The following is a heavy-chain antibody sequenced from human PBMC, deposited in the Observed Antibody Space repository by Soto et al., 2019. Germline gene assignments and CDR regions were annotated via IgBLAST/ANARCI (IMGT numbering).Heavy chain of an antibody. CDR3: AKDEYYYSRSGYYIFDS. CDR1: GFTFSAYG. Sequence: QAQLVESGGGVVQPGESLRLSCEVSGFTFSAYGMHWVRQAPGKGLEWVAAISHDGTNKNYGDSVKGRFTISRDNSKNTLDLQMNSRRPEDTALYYCAKDEYYYSRSGYYIFDSWGQGTLVTVSS. D-gene: IGHD3-22*01. CDR2: ISHDGTNK. V-gene: IGHV3-30*18. J-gene: IGHJ4*02.